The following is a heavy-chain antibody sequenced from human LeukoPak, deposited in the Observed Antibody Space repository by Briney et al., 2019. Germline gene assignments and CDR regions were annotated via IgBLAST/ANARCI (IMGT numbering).Heavy chain of an antibody. V-gene: IGHV3-21*01. CDR1: GFTFSSYS. Sequence: GGSLRLSCAASGFTFSSYSMNWVRQAPGKGLEWVSSISSSSSYIYYADSVKGRFTISRDNAKNSLYLQMNSLRAEDTAVYYCARDGYCSSTSCQWGPEARREDYYYGMDVWGQGTTVTVSS. CDR3: ARDGYCSSTSCQWGPEARREDYYYGMDV. J-gene: IGHJ6*02. D-gene: IGHD2-2*03. CDR2: ISSSSSYI.